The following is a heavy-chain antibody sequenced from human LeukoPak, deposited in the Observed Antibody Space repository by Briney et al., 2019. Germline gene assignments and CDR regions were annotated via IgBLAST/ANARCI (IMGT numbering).Heavy chain of an antibody. D-gene: IGHD1-26*01. CDR2: IKQDGSEK. V-gene: IGHV3-7*05. CDR3: ARGESWAFDF. CDR1: GFTFSSHW. Sequence: GGSLRLSCAASGFTFSSHWMSWVRQAPGKGLEWVANIKQDGSEKYYVGSVEGRFTVSRDNAKNSLYLQMNSLRAEDTAVYYCARGESWAFDFWGQGTLVTVSS. J-gene: IGHJ4*02.